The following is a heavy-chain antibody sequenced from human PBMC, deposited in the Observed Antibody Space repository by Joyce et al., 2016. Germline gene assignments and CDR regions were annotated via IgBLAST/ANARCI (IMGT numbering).Heavy chain of an antibody. D-gene: IGHD4-17*01. CDR1: GFTFGDYT. CDR2: IKSTTYGGTI. J-gene: IGHJ4*02. Sequence: EVQLVESGGGLVQPGRSLRLSCTASGFTFGDYTVTWFRQAPGKGLEWVSLIKSTTYGGTIEYAASVQGRFNISRDDSKSIAYLQMSSLKTEDTGVYFCGRGFRAPAVTPDWGQGTLLTVSS. CDR3: GRGFRAPAVTPD. V-gene: IGHV3-49*03.